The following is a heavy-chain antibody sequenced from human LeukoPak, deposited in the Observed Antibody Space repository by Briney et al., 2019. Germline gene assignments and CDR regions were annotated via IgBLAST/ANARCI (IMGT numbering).Heavy chain of an antibody. D-gene: IGHD3-3*01. CDR1: GFTFSSSA. J-gene: IGHJ4*02. Sequence: GALRLSCAASGFTFSSSAMHWVRQAPGKGLEWVAVISYDGSNKYQADSVKGRFTISRDNSKNTLYLQMNSLRDEDTAVYYCATLKEWFLDFDYWGQGTLVTVSS. CDR2: ISYDGSNK. V-gene: IGHV3-30*04. CDR3: ATLKEWFLDFDY.